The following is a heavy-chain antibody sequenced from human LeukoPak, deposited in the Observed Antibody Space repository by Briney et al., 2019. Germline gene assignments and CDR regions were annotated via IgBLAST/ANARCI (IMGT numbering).Heavy chain of an antibody. J-gene: IGHJ4*02. CDR1: GFTFTKYW. CDR2: IKQDGSDK. D-gene: IGHD1-14*01. CDR3: AREVWGPEY. Sequence: GGSPRLSCAASGFTFTKYWMTWVRQAPGKGLEWVGNIKQDGSDKNYMDSVKGRFTISRDNTKNSVYLQMSSLRAEDTAVYYCAREVWGPEYWGQGTLVTVSS. V-gene: IGHV3-7*01.